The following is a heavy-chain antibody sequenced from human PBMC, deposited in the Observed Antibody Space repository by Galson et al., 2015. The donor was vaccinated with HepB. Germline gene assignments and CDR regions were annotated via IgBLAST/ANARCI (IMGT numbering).Heavy chain of an antibody. J-gene: IGHJ6*02. CDR1: GFTFNSHA. D-gene: IGHD5-12*01. V-gene: IGHV3-23*01. Sequence: SLRLSCAASGFTFNSHAMTWVRQAPGKGLEWVSGISGDGGSTFYADSVKGRFSISRDNTKNTLSLQMNSLRAEDTALYYCAKDGYIVATQIYGMDVWGQGTTATVSS. CDR3: AKDGYIVATQIYGMDV. CDR2: ISGDGGST.